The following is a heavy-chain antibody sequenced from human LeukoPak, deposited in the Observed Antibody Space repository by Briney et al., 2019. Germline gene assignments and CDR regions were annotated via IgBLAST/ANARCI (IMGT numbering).Heavy chain of an antibody. Sequence: GSLRLSCAASGFTVSSNYMSWVRQAPGKGLEWVSVIYSGGSTYYADSVKGRFTISRDNSKNTLYLQMNSLRAEDTAVYYCARPRGIYYDSSGYSYWGQGTLVTVSS. CDR2: IYSGGST. V-gene: IGHV3-66*04. CDR1: GFTVSSNY. D-gene: IGHD3-22*01. CDR3: ARPRGIYYDSSGYSY. J-gene: IGHJ4*02.